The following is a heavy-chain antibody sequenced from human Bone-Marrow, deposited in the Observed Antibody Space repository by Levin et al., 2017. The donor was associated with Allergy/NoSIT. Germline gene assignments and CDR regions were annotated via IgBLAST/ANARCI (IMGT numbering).Heavy chain of an antibody. V-gene: IGHV3-23*01. CDR1: GFTFSSSA. CDR3: ANYGIVVVPAAPIDY. Sequence: GSLKISCAASGFTFSSSAMSWVRQAPGKGLEWVSAISGSGGSTYYADSVKGRFTISRDNSKNTLYLQMNSLRAEDTAVYYCANYGIVVVPAAPIDYWGQGTLVTVSS. D-gene: IGHD2-2*01. CDR2: ISGSGGST. J-gene: IGHJ4*02.